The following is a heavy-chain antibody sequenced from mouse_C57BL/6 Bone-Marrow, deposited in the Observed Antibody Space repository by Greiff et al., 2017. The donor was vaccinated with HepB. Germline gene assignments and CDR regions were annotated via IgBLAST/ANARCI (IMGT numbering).Heavy chain of an antibody. CDR1: GYTFTSYG. Sequence: VMLVESGAELARPGASVKLSCKASGYTFTSYGISWVKQRTGQGLEWIGEIYPRSGNTYYNEKFKGKATLTADKSSSTAYMELRSLTSEDSAVYFCARPLLRDWYFDVWGTGTTVTVSS. D-gene: IGHD1-2*01. CDR2: IYPRSGNT. CDR3: ARPLLRDWYFDV. V-gene: IGHV1-81*01. J-gene: IGHJ1*03.